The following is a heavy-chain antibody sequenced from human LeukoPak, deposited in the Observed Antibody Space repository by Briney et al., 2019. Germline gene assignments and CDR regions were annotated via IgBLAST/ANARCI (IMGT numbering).Heavy chain of an antibody. J-gene: IGHJ4*02. D-gene: IGHD3-9*01. V-gene: IGHV1-3*01. CDR1: GYTFTSYA. Sequence: ASVKVSCKASGYTFTSYAMHWVRQAPGQRLEWMGWINAGNGNTKYSQKFQGRVTITRDTSASTAYMELSSLRSEDTGVYYCARDLRYLGIDYWGQGTLVTVSS. CDR3: ARDLRYLGIDY. CDR2: INAGNGNT.